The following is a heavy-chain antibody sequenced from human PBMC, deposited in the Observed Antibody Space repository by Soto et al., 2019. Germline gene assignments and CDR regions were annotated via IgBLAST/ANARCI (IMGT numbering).Heavy chain of an antibody. CDR1: GFTFSSYG. CDR2: ISYDGSNK. CDR3: AKDINVLRFLEWLSRPPSDYYYGMDV. V-gene: IGHV3-30*18. Sequence: LRLSCAASGFTFSSYGMHWVRQAPGKGLEWVAVISYDGSNKYYADSVKGRFTISRDNSKNTLYLQMNSLRAEDTAVYYCAKDINVLRFLEWLSRPPSDYYYGMDVWGQGTTVTVSS. J-gene: IGHJ6*02. D-gene: IGHD3-3*01.